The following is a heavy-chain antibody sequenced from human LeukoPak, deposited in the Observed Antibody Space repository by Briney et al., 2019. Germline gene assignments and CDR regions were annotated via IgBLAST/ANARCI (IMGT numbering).Heavy chain of an antibody. CDR2: INHSGST. CDR3: AREGAQAPTLDY. Sequence: SSETLSLTCTVSGGSISSYYWSWIRQPPGKGLEWIGEINHSGSTNYNPSLKSRVTISVDTSKNQFSLKLSSVTAADTAVYYCAREGAQAPTLDYWGQGTLVTVSS. CDR1: GGSISSYY. J-gene: IGHJ4*02. V-gene: IGHV4-34*01.